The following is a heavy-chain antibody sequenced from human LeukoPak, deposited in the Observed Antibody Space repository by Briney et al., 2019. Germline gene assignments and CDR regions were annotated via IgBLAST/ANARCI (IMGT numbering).Heavy chain of an antibody. D-gene: IGHD2-15*01. CDR3: ARQQRIRHCSEGVCTEGYYFDY. CDR1: GFPFNMFA. Sequence: GGSLRLSRAGTGFPFNMFAIDWVRQAPGKGLEWVSGLSRGGSTTNYADSVKGRFTISRDKSQNSVFLQLNSLRPENTAVYYCARQQRIRHCSEGVCTEGYYFDYWGQGTLVTVSS. J-gene: IGHJ4*02. V-gene: IGHV3-23*01. CDR2: LSRGGSTT.